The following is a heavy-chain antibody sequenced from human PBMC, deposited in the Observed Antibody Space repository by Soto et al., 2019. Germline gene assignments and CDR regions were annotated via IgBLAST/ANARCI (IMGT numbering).Heavy chain of an antibody. CDR1: GGTFSSYA. J-gene: IGHJ4*02. V-gene: IGHV1-69*06. Sequence: QVQLVQSGAEVKKPGSSVKVSCKASGGTFSSYAISWVRQAPGQGLEWMGGIIPIFGTANYAQKFQGRVTITADKSTSTAYMELRSLRSEDTAVYYCARGPPDYYDSSGYYLGWGQGTLVTVSS. D-gene: IGHD3-22*01. CDR2: IIPIFGTA. CDR3: ARGPPDYYDSSGYYLG.